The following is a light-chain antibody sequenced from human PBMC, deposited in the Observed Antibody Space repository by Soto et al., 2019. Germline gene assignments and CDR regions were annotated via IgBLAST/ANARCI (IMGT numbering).Light chain of an antibody. Sequence: IVLTQSPVTLSLSPGERATLSCSASQSVGSNYLAWYQQKPGRAPRLLMYGASSRAAGFPDRFSGSGSGTGFTLSISRLEPDDFAVYFCQQYGSSPLTFGGGTKVDIK. CDR3: QQYGSSPLT. CDR2: GAS. V-gene: IGKV3-20*01. CDR1: QSVGSNY. J-gene: IGKJ4*01.